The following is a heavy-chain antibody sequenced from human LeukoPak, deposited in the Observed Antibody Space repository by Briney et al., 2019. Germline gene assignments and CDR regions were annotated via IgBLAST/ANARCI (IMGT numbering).Heavy chain of an antibody. CDR1: GYTFTSYY. V-gene: IGHV1-46*01. J-gene: IGHJ4*02. CDR3: ARGRHILVVTANFDY. D-gene: IGHD2-21*02. Sequence: ASVKVSCKASGYTFTSYYMHWVRQAPGQGPEWMGIINPSGGDTMYAQKFQGRVTMTRDMSTSTVYMELNSLRSEDTAVYYCARGRHILVVTANFDYWGQGTLVTVSS. CDR2: INPSGGDT.